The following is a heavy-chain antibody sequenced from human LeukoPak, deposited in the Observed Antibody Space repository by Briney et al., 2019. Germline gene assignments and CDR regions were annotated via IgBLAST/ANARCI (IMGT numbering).Heavy chain of an antibody. V-gene: IGHV4-34*01. D-gene: IGHD3-10*01. Sequence: SETLSLTCAVYGGSFSGYYWSWIRQPPGKGLEWIGEINHSGSTNYNPSLKSRVTISVYTSKNQFSLKLSSVTAADTAVYYCARGLLWFGRYYFDYWGQGTLVTVSS. CDR3: ARGLLWFGRYYFDY. CDR2: INHSGST. CDR1: GGSFSGYY. J-gene: IGHJ4*02.